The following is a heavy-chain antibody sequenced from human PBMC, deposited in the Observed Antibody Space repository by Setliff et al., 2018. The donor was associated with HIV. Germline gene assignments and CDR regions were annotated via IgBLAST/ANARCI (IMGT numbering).Heavy chain of an antibody. CDR3: ARGVNTAKVEDF. CDR2: INGGNGKT. Sequence: ASVKVSCKTSGYIFTQYAVHWVRQAPGQRLEWMGWINGGNGKTKYSQQFQGRVTFTRDTSTTTAYMEVSSLRSEDTAGYYCARGVNTAKVEDFWGQGTLVTVSS. CDR1: GYIFTQYA. J-gene: IGHJ4*02. V-gene: IGHV1-3*01. D-gene: IGHD2-15*01.